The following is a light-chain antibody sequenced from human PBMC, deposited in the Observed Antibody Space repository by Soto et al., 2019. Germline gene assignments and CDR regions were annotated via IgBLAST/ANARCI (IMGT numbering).Light chain of an antibody. CDR2: NAS. CDR3: QQYGSSPT. Sequence: DILLTQSPASLSASPGDRATLPCRASQTVSSDFAWYQQKPGQSPRLLIYNASKRATGIPARFSGSGSGTDFPLTISSLEPEDFAVYYCQQYGSSPTFGQGTKVDIK. V-gene: IGKV3-11*01. J-gene: IGKJ1*01. CDR1: QTVSSD.